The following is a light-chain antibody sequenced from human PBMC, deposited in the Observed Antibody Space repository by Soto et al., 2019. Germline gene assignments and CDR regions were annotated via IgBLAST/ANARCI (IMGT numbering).Light chain of an antibody. CDR1: QSVNSNF. V-gene: IGKV1-5*01. CDR2: DAS. J-gene: IGKJ2*03. CDR3: QQYNSFAPYS. Sequence: TQSPGTMSLSPGERVTLSCRASQSVNSNFLAWYQQKPGKAPKLLIYDASTLYSGVPSSFSGSRSGTEFTLTISSLQPDDFASYYCQQYNSFAPYSFGQGTKLEI.